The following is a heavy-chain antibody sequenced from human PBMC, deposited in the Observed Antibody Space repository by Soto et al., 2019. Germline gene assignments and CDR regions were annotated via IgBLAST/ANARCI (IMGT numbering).Heavy chain of an antibody. D-gene: IGHD1-26*01. Sequence: GASVKVSCKASGYTFSDYFIQWLRQAPGQGLDWVAWINPKTATTNYAKKFQDRVTVTSDTSFSTAYLELTRLRPDDTALYYCARIKWGLDYYSGMDVWGQGTAVTVSS. CDR2: INPKTATT. V-gene: IGHV1-2*02. J-gene: IGHJ6*02. CDR1: GYTFSDYF. CDR3: ARIKWGLDYYSGMDV.